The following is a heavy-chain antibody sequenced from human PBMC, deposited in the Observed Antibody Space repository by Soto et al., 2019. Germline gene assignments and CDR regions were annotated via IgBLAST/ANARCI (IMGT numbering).Heavy chain of an antibody. J-gene: IGHJ5*02. CDR1: GGSISSYY. D-gene: IGHD4-4*01. V-gene: IGHV4-59*01. CDR2: IYYSGST. CDR3: ARSKVTTIRFDP. Sequence: SETLSLTCTVSGGSISSYYWSWIRQPPGKGLEWIGYIYYSGSTNYNPSLKSRVTISVDTSKNQFSLKLSSVTAADTAVYYCARSKVTTIRFDPWGQGTLVTVS.